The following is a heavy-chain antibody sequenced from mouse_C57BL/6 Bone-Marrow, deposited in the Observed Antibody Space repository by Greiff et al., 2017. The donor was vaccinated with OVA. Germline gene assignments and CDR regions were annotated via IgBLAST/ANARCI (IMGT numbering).Heavy chain of an antibody. Sequence: QVQLQQSGAELARPGASVKLSCKASGYSFPRCVISWVKQRTGQGLEWIGEIYPRSGNTYYNEKFKGKATLTADKSSSTAYMELRSLTSEDSAVYFCARKDGYDGIAYWGQGTLVTVSA. J-gene: IGHJ3*01. CDR3: ARKDGYDGIAY. V-gene: IGHV1-81*01. D-gene: IGHD2-2*01. CDR2: IYPRSGNT. CDR1: GYSFPRCV.